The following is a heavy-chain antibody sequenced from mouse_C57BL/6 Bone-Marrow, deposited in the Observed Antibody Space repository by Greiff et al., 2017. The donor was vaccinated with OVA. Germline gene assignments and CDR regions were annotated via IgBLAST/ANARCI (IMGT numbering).Heavy chain of an antibody. CDR3: ARQGLYHHAFAY. Sequence: VQVVESGGGLVQPGASLKLSCESNEYEFPSHDMSWVRKTPEKRLELVAAINSDGGSTSYPDTMERRFIISRDNTKKTLYLQMSRLRTEDTALYYGARQGLYHHAFAYWGQGTLVTVSA. V-gene: IGHV5-2*01. CDR1: EYEFPSHD. J-gene: IGHJ3*01. D-gene: IGHD6-1*01. CDR2: INSDGGST.